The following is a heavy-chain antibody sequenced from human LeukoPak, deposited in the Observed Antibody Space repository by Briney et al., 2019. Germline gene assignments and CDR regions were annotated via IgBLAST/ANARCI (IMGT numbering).Heavy chain of an antibody. Sequence: KPSETLSLTRAVSGGSISSYYWSWIRQPPGKGPEWVGYVHYSGDTNYNPSLKSRVTISVDTSKNQFSLKLTSVTAADTAIYYCARDRNLNGERWFDPWGQGILVTVSS. V-gene: IGHV4-59*01. CDR3: ARDRNLNGERWFDP. D-gene: IGHD4-17*01. CDR1: GGSISSYY. CDR2: VHYSGDT. J-gene: IGHJ5*02.